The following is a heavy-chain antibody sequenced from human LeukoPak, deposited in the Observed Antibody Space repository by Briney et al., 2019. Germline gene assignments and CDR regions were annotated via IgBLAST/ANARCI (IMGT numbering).Heavy chain of an antibody. CDR2: IYYSGST. D-gene: IGHD5-18*01. Sequence: SETLSLTCTVSGGSISSYYWSWIRQPPGKGLEWIGYIYYSGSTNYNPSLKSRVTISVDTSKNQFSLKLSSVTAADTAVYYCARGXDXGDXDTAMVSFDYWGQGTLVTVSS. J-gene: IGHJ4*02. V-gene: IGHV4-59*01. CDR1: GGSISSYY. CDR3: ARGXDXGDXDTAMVSFDY.